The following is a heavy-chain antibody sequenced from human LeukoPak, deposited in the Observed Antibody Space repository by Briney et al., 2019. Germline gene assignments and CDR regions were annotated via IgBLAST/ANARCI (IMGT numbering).Heavy chain of an antibody. Sequence: QSGGSLRLSCAASGFTFSSYAMSWVRQAPGEGLEWASVISGSGGSTYYADSVKGRFTISRDNSKNTLYLQMNSLRAEDTAVYYCAKDSGTPRDIVVVVAAKKLREDYWGQGTLVTVSS. CDR3: AKDSGTPRDIVVVVAAKKLREDY. D-gene: IGHD2-15*01. CDR2: ISGSGGST. J-gene: IGHJ4*02. CDR1: GFTFSSYA. V-gene: IGHV3-23*01.